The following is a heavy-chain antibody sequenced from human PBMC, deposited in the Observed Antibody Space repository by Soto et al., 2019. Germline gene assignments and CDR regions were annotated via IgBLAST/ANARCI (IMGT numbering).Heavy chain of an antibody. Sequence: GSLRLSCAASGFSFSIYAMNWVRQAPVKGLEWVSGISGGGGSTYYADSVKGRFTISRDNSKNTLYLQMNSLRVEDTAVYFCAKDPTSYDSSAQFDSWGQGTLVTVSS. J-gene: IGHJ4*02. CDR1: GFSFSIYA. CDR2: ISGGGGST. CDR3: AKDPTSYDSSAQFDS. V-gene: IGHV3-23*01. D-gene: IGHD3-22*01.